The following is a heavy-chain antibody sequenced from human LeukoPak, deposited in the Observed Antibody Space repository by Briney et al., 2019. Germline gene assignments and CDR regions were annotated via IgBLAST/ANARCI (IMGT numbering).Heavy chain of an antibody. V-gene: IGHV3-30*02. CDR3: AIPDYYGSGSYAIPDNWFDP. J-gene: IGHJ5*02. CDR1: GFTFSSYG. D-gene: IGHD3-10*01. Sequence: GGSLRLSCAASGFTFSSYGMHWVRQAPGKGLEWVAFIRYDGSNKYYADSVKGRFTISRDNSKNTLYLQMNSLRAEDTAVYYCAIPDYYGSGSYAIPDNWFDPWGQGTLVTVSS. CDR2: IRYDGSNK.